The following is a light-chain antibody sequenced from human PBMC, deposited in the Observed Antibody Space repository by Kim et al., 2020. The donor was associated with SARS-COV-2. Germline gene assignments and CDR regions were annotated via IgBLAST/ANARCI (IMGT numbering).Light chain of an antibody. CDR1: SSDIGAYNY. CDR2: HVN. V-gene: IGLV2-14*01. J-gene: IGLJ2*01. CDR3: SAFTTSDAWI. Sequence: QSALTQPASVSGSPGQSITISCTGTSSDIGAYNYVSWCQQHPGKAPKLMIFHVNKRPSGVSSRFSGSKSANTASLTISGLQPEDEADYYCSAFTTSDAWIFGGGTQLTVL.